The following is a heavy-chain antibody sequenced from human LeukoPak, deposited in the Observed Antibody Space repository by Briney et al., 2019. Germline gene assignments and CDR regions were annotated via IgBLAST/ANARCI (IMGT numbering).Heavy chain of an antibody. CDR1: GGSFSDYY. Sequence: SETLSLTCAVYGGSFSDYYWSWIRQPPGKGLEWIGEINHSGSTNYNPSLKSRVTISVDTSKKHFSLKLSPVTAADTAVYYCARRVRGVNDAFDIWGQGTMVTVSS. D-gene: IGHD3-10*01. J-gene: IGHJ3*02. CDR2: INHSGST. CDR3: ARRVRGVNDAFDI. V-gene: IGHV4-34*01.